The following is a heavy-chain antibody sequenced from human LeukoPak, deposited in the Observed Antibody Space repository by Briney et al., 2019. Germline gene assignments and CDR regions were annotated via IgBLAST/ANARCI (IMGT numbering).Heavy chain of an antibody. CDR1: GYSFTSYW. Sequence: GESLKISCKTSGYSFTSYWIGWVRQMPGKGLEWMGIIYPGDSYTTYSPSFQGQDTISADKSINTAYLQWSSLQASDTAMYYCARTADISTGFGSDYWGQGTLVTVSS. V-gene: IGHV5-51*01. CDR2: IYPGDSYT. CDR3: ARTADISTGFGSDY. D-gene: IGHD3-9*01. J-gene: IGHJ4*02.